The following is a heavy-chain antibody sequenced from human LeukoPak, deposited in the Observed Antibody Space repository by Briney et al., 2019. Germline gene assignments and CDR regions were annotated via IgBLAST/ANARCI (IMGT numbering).Heavy chain of an antibody. Sequence: SETLSLTCTVSGGSISSGSYYWSWIRQPAGKGLEWNGRIYTSGSTNYNPSLKSRVTISVDTSKNQFSLKLRSVTAADTAVYYCARDSPPEYSNYGYFDLWGRGTLVTVSS. V-gene: IGHV4-61*02. CDR2: IYTSGST. D-gene: IGHD4-11*01. CDR1: GGSISSGSYY. CDR3: ARDSPPEYSNYGYFDL. J-gene: IGHJ2*01.